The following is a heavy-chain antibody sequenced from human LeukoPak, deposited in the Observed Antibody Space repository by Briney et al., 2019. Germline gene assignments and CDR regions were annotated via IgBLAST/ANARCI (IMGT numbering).Heavy chain of an antibody. CDR1: GGSISSGGYY. J-gene: IGHJ4*02. V-gene: IGHV4-31*03. CDR2: IYYSGST. D-gene: IGHD3-22*01. CDR3: ARDKLRYYDSGAYEGYYFDY. Sequence: SETLSLTCTVSGGSISSGGYYWSWIRQHPGKGLEWIGYIYYSGSTYYNPSLKSRVTISVDTSQNQFSLRLSSVTAADTAMYYCARDKLRYYDSGAYEGYYFDYWGQGTLVTVSS.